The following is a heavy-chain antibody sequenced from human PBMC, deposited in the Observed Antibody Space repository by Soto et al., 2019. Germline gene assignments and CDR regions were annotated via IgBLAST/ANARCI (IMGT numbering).Heavy chain of an antibody. D-gene: IGHD3-22*01. J-gene: IGHJ4*02. CDR1: GGTFSSYA. CDR3: ASGPSYYDSSGPQTDY. Sequence: QVQLVQSGAEVKKPGSSVKVSCKASGGTFSSYAISWVRQAPGQGLEWIGGIIPIFGTANYAKKFQGRVTITADESTSTAYMELSSLRSEDTAVYYCASGPSYYDSSGPQTDYWGQGTLVTVSS. V-gene: IGHV1-69*01. CDR2: IIPIFGTA.